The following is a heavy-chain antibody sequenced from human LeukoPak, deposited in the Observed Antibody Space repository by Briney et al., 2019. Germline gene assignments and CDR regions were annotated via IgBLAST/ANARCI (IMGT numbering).Heavy chain of an antibody. Sequence: GASVKVSCKASGYTFTSYGISWVRQAPGQGLEWMGWISAYNGNTNYAQKLQGRVTMTTDTSTSTAYMELRSLRSDDTAVYYCARDHQRINRYYMDVWGKGTTVTVSS. V-gene: IGHV1-18*01. CDR3: ARDHQRINRYYMDV. CDR2: ISAYNGNT. J-gene: IGHJ6*03. D-gene: IGHD3-16*01. CDR1: GYTFTSYG.